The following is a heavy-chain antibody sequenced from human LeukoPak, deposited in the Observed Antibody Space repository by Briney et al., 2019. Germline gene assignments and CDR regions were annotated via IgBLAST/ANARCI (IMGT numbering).Heavy chain of an antibody. J-gene: IGHJ5*02. CDR3: ARASSWGWFDP. CDR2: ISSSGSTI. Sequence: WGSLRLSCAASGFTFSSYEMNWVRQAPGKGLEWVSYISSSGSTIYYADSVKGRFTISRDNAKNSLYLQMNSLRAEDTAVYYCARASSWGWFDPWGQGTLVTVSS. D-gene: IGHD6-13*01. V-gene: IGHV3-48*03. CDR1: GFTFSSYE.